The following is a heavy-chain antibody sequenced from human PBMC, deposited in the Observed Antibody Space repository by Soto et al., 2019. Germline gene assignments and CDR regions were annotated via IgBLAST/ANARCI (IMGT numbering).Heavy chain of an antibody. CDR1: GGSITSGGYY. Sequence: QLPLQEPGPGLVKPFQTLSLTCSVSGGSITSGGYYWSWIRQVPGKGLEWIGNIYYTGTTYYNAALKSRLTISVDTSKSQFSLNLSSVTAADTAAYFCARATTTVTTFDSWGQGTQFPVSS. CDR2: IYYTGTT. V-gene: IGHV4-31*03. D-gene: IGHD4-17*01. J-gene: IGHJ4*02. CDR3: ARATTTVTTFDS.